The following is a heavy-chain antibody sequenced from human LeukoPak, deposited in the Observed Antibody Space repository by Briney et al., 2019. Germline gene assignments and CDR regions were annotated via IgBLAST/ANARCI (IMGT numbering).Heavy chain of an antibody. CDR3: ARGGGIVVVPAVLFDY. Sequence: GGSLRLSCAASGFTFSSYWVHWVRQAPGKGLVWVSRINSDGTTTAYADSVKGRFTISRDNAKNTLYLQMNSLRAEDTAVYYCARGGGIVVVPAVLFDYWGQGTLVTVSS. D-gene: IGHD2-2*01. V-gene: IGHV3-74*01. CDR1: GFTFSSYW. CDR2: INSDGTTT. J-gene: IGHJ4*02.